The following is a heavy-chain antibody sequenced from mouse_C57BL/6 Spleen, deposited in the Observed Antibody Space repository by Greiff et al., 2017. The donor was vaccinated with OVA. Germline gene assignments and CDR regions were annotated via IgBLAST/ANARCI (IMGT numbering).Heavy chain of an antibody. J-gene: IGHJ3*01. V-gene: IGHV5-17*01. CDR2: ISSGSSTI. D-gene: IGHD2-4*01. Sequence: EVKLMESGGGLVKPGGSLKLSCAASGFTFSDYGMHWVRQAPEKGLEWVAYISSGSSTIYYADTVKGRFTISRDNAKNTLFLQMTSLRSEDTAMYYCARPLYDYDGEGFAYWGQGTLVTVSA. CDR1: GFTFSDYG. CDR3: ARPLYDYDGEGFAY.